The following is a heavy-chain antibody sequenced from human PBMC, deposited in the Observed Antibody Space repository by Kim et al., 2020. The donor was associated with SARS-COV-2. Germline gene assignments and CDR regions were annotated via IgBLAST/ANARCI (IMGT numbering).Heavy chain of an antibody. CDR1: GGSVSSGSYY. V-gene: IGHV4-61*01. CDR3: ARDLTP. Sequence: SETLSLTCTVSGGSVSSGSYYWSWIRQPPGKGLEWIGYIYNSGTTSYNPSLKSRVTISVDTSKNQFSLKLTSVTATDTAVYYCARDLTPWGQGPLVTVPS. CDR2: IYNSGTT. J-gene: IGHJ5*02.